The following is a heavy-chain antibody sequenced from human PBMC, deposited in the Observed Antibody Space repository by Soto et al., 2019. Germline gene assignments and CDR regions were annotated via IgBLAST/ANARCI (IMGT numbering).Heavy chain of an antibody. CDR2: IYYSRST. CDR3: ARHRYSLDAFDI. V-gene: IGHV4-59*08. Sequence: PSETLSLTCTVSGGSISSYYWSWIRQPPGKGLEWIGYIYYSRSTNYNPSLKSRVTISVDRSKNQFSLKLSSVTAADTAVYYCARHRYSLDAFDIWGQGTMVTVSS. J-gene: IGHJ3*02. CDR1: GGSISSYY. D-gene: IGHD3-16*02.